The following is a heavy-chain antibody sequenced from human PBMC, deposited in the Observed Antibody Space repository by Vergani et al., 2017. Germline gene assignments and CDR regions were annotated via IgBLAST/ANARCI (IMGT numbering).Heavy chain of an antibody. CDR1: GGSFSGYY. CDR2: INHSGST. J-gene: IGHJ4*02. D-gene: IGHD3-22*01. V-gene: IGHV4-34*01. CDR3: AMSPPPPLSGYYRNPSRAFDF. Sequence: QVQLQQWGAGLLKPSETLSLTCAVYGGSFSGYYWSWIRQPPGKGLEWIGEINHSGSTNYNPSLKSRVTISVDTSKNQFSPELSSVTAADTALYYCAMSPPPPLSGYYRNPSRAFDFWGQGTLVTVSS.